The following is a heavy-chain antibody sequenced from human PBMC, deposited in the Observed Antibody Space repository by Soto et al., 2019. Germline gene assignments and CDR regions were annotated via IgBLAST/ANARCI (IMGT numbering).Heavy chain of an antibody. Sequence: GGSLRLSCAASGFTVSNNYMNWVRQAPGKGLESVSVLYSDGSTYYADSVKGRCTIPRDVANNTLYLQMNSLRVEDTALYYCATAFCTDGSSCGFDYWGQGALVTVSS. CDR2: LYSDGST. D-gene: IGHD2-8*01. V-gene: IGHV3-53*01. J-gene: IGHJ4*02. CDR1: GFTVSNNY. CDR3: ATAFCTDGSSCGFDY.